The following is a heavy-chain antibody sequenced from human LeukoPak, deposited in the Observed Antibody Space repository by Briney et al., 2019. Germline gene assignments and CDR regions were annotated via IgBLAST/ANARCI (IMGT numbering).Heavy chain of an antibody. CDR1: GFTFTTYW. CDR3: AKWTYSSGWYYDY. CDR2: INQDGSEK. Sequence: GGSLRLSCAASGFTFTTYWMSWVRQAPGKGLEWVANINQDGSEKYYVDSVKGRFTISRDNAKNSLYLQMNSLRVEDTAVYYCAKWTYSSGWYYDYWGQGTLVTVSS. D-gene: IGHD6-19*01. J-gene: IGHJ4*02. V-gene: IGHV3-7*02.